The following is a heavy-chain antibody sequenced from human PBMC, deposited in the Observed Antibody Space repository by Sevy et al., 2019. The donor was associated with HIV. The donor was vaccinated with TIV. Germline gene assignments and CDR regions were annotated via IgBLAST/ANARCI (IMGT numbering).Heavy chain of an antibody. J-gene: IGHJ5*02. CDR1: GYTFSGYY. CDR2: INPNRGGT. Sequence: ASVKVSCKASGYTFSGYYIHWVRQAPGQGLEWMGWINPNRGGTNYAQKFQGRVTMTSDMSISTAYMELSSLKSDDTAVFYCARGFYFDTSGWGWFDPWGQGTLVTVSS. D-gene: IGHD3-22*01. V-gene: IGHV1-2*02. CDR3: ARGFYFDTSGWGWFDP.